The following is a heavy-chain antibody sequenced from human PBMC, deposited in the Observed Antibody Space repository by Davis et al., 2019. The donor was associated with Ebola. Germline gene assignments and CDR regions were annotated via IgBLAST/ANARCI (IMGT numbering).Heavy chain of an antibody. CDR2: ISGSGGST. CDR3: AKVLRFLEWGYDY. V-gene: IGHV3-23*01. Sequence: GESLKISCAASGFTFSDYYMSWIRQAPGKGLEWVSAISGSGGSTYYADSVKGRFTISRDNSKNTLYLQMNSLRAEDTAVYYCAKVLRFLEWGYDYWGQGTLVTVSS. J-gene: IGHJ4*02. D-gene: IGHD3-3*01. CDR1: GFTFSDYY.